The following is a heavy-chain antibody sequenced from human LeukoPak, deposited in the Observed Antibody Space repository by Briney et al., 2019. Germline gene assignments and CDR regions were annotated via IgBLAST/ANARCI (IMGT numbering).Heavy chain of an antibody. V-gene: IGHV3-15*01. D-gene: IGHD6-19*01. Sequence: PGRSLRLSCAACGFTFSNAWMSWFRQAPGKGLEWVGRIKSKSDGGTTDNAAPVKGRFTISRDDSKNTLYLQMNSLKTEDTAVYYCTTEDIAVTGIGLDYWGQGTLVTVSS. J-gene: IGHJ4*02. CDR3: TTEDIAVTGIGLDY. CDR2: IKSKSDGGTT. CDR1: GFTFSNAW.